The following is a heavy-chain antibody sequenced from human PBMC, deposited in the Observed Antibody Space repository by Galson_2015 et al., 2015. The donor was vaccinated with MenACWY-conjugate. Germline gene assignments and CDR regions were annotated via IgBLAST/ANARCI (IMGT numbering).Heavy chain of an antibody. CDR3: ARHPGYFDSSGDFDY. V-gene: IGHV5-10-1*01. CDR2: IDPSDSYS. J-gene: IGHJ4*02. D-gene: IGHD3-22*01. CDR1: GYNFTTYW. Sequence: QSGAEVKKPGESLTISCKSSGYNFTTYWISWVRQTPGKGLEWMGKIDPSDSYSTYSPSFQGHVTISVDKPSTTAYLQWSSLKASDTGMYYCARHPGYFDSSGDFDYWGQGTLVTVSS.